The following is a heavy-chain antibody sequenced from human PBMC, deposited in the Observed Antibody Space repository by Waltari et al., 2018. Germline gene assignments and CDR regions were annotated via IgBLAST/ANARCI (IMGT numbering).Heavy chain of an antibody. CDR3: ARGLGYCSSTSCYRGVGYYYYGMDV. Sequence: QVQLQQWGAGLLKPSETLSLTCAVYGGSFSGYYWSWIRQPPGKGLEWLGEINHSGSTNYNPSLKSRVTISVDTSKNQFSLKLSSVTAADTAVYYCARGLGYCSSTSCYRGVGYYYYGMDVWGQGTTVTVSS. J-gene: IGHJ6*02. D-gene: IGHD2-2*02. CDR1: GGSFSGYY. CDR2: INHSGST. V-gene: IGHV4-34*01.